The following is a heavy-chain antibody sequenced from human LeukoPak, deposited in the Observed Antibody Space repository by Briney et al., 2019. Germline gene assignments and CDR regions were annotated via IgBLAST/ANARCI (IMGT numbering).Heavy chain of an antibody. J-gene: IGHJ4*02. V-gene: IGHV3-21*01. Sequence: GGSLRLSCAASGFTFKSYNMNWVRQAPGKGLEWVSSISGSSSYIFYADSVKGRFTISRDNAKNSLSLQMNGLRAQDRVVYYCAWGDGGSFDYWGQGTLVTVSS. CDR2: ISGSSSYI. CDR1: GFTFKSYN. CDR3: AWGDGGSFDY. D-gene: IGHD2-21*02.